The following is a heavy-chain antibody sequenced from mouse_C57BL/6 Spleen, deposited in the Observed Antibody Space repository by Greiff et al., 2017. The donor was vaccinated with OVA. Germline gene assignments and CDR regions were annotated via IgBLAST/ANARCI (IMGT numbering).Heavy chain of an antibody. CDR3: ARDRGSYSNEAMDY. D-gene: IGHD2-5*01. V-gene: IGHV5-4*01. CDR1: GFTFSSYA. J-gene: IGHJ4*01. CDR2: ISDGGSYT. Sequence: EVMLVESGGGLVKPGGSLKLSCAASGFTFSSYAMSWVRQTPEKRLEWVATISDGGSYTYYPDNVKGRFTISRDNAKNNLYLQMSHLKSEDTAMYYGARDRGSYSNEAMDYWGQGTSVTVSS.